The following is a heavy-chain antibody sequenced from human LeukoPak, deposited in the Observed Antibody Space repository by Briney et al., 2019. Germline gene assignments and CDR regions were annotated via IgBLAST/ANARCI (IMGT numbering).Heavy chain of an antibody. D-gene: IGHD2-2*02. J-gene: IGHJ4*02. CDR1: GFTFSSYA. CDR3: AKEPICTSTICYTHFDY. CDR2: ISGSGGNT. Sequence: GGSLRLSCAASGFTFSSYAMSWVRQAPGKGLEWVSAISGSGGNTYYADSVKGRFTISRDNSKNTLYLQMNSLRAEDTAVYYCAKEPICTSTICYTHFDYWGQGTLVSVSS. V-gene: IGHV3-23*01.